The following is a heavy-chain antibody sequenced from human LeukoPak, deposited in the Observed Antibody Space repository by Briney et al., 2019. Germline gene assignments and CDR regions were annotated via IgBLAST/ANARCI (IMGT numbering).Heavy chain of an antibody. V-gene: IGHV1-24*01. CDR3: ATDLHGSGSPSRAYYYYGMGV. CDR1: GYTLTELS. Sequence: ASVKVSCKVSGYTLTELSMHWVRQAPGKGLEWMGGFDPEDGETIYAQKFQGRVTMTEDTSTDTTYMELSSLRSEDTAVYYCATDLHGSGSPSRAYYYYGMGVWAKGPRSPSPQ. D-gene: IGHD3-10*01. J-gene: IGHJ6*04. CDR2: FDPEDGET.